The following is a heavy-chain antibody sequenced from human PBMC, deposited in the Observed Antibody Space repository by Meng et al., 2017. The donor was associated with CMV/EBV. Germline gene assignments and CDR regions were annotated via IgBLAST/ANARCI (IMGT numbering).Heavy chain of an antibody. CDR1: GGTFSSYT. Sequence: SVKVSCKASGGTFSSYTISWVRQAPGQGLEWMGRIIPILGIANYAQKFQGRVTITADKSTSTAYMELSSLRSEDTAVYYCAKVTLGYCSSTSCYPWFDPWGQGTLVTVSS. CDR3: AKVTLGYCSSTSCYPWFDP. V-gene: IGHV1-69*02. D-gene: IGHD2-2*01. CDR2: IIPILGIA. J-gene: IGHJ5*02.